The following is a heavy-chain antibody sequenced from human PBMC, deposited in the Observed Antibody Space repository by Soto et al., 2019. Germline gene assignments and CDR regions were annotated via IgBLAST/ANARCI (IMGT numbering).Heavy chain of an antibody. CDR2: IYYSGST. J-gene: IGHJ3*02. D-gene: IGHD6-19*01. Sequence: SETLSLTCTVSGGSISSSSYYWGWIRQPPGKGLEWIGSIYYSGSTYYNPSLKSRVTISVDTSKNQFSLKLSSVTAADTAVYYCARHLREAVAGTLGAFDIWGQGTMVTVSS. V-gene: IGHV4-39*01. CDR3: ARHLREAVAGTLGAFDI. CDR1: GGSISSSSYY.